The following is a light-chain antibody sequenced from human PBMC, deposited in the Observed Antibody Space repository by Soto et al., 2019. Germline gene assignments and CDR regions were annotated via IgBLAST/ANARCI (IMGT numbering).Light chain of an antibody. CDR2: DAS. CDR1: QSVSSY. Sequence: EIVLTQSPATLSLSPGARATLSCRAGQSVSSYLAWYQQKPGQAPRLLIYDASNRATGIPARFSGSGSGTEFTLTICLLGPEDLAVYDGTQRSTWPWTSGQGTKVEIK. CDR3: TQRSTWPWT. J-gene: IGKJ1*01. V-gene: IGKV3-11*01.